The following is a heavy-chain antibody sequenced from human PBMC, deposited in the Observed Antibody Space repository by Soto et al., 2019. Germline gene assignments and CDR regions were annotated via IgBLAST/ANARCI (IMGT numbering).Heavy chain of an antibody. J-gene: IGHJ4*02. D-gene: IGHD4-17*01. CDR3: ARFLRVTREDDY. Sequence: QIQLVQSGAEVKKPGASVKVSCKASGYTFTSYGISWVRQAPGQGLEWMGWISAYNGNTNYAQKFQGRVTMTTDTSTRTAYMELRSLRSDDTAIYYCARFLRVTREDDYWGQGTLVTVSS. V-gene: IGHV1-18*01. CDR2: ISAYNGNT. CDR1: GYTFTSYG.